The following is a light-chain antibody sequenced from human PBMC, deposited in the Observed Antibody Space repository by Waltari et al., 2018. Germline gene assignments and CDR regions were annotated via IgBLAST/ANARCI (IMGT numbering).Light chain of an antibody. V-gene: IGLV2-14*01. CDR2: EVS. J-gene: IGLJ1*01. Sequence: QSALTQPASVSGSPVQSITIPCPGTSRSVGGYNYVSWYQQPPDKAPKLMIYEVSNRPSGVSYRFSGSKSGNTASLTISGLQAEDEADYYCSSYTSMNSYVFGTGTRVTVL. CDR1: SRSVGGYNY. CDR3: SSYTSMNSYV.